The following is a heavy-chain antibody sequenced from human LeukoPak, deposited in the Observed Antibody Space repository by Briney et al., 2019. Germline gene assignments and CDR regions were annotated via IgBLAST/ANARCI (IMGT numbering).Heavy chain of an antibody. CDR1: GYTFTGYY. CDR2: INPNSGGT. Sequence: ASVKVSCKASGYTFTGYYMHWVRQAPGQGLEWMGWINPNSGGTNYAQKFQGRVTMTRDTSISTAYMKLSRLRSDDTAVYYCAREREGPYGYLDYWGQGTLVTVSS. V-gene: IGHV1-2*02. D-gene: IGHD4-17*01. J-gene: IGHJ4*02. CDR3: AREREGPYGYLDY.